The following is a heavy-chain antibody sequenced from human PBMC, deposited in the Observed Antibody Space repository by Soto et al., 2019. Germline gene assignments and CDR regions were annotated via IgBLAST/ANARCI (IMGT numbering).Heavy chain of an antibody. D-gene: IGHD5-18*01. J-gene: IGHJ3*02. CDR1: GFSFSSYG. CDR3: AGVGDSYGYEGYAFDI. V-gene: IGHV3-30*03. CDR2: ISYDGSNK. Sequence: QVQLVESGGGVVQPGRSLRLSCAASGFSFSSYGMHWVRQAPGKGLEWVAVISYDGSNKYYADSVKGRFTISRDNSKNTLYLQMNSLRAEDTAVYYCAGVGDSYGYEGYAFDIRGQGTMVTVSS.